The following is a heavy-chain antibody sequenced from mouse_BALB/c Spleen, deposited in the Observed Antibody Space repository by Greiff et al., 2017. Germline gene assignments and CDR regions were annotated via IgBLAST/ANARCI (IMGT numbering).Heavy chain of an antibody. CDR2: IDPANGNT. V-gene: IGHV14-3*02. J-gene: IGHJ4*01. Sequence: VQLKESGAELVKPGASVKLSCTASGFNIKDTYMHWVKQRPEQGLEWIGRIDPANGNTKYDPKFQGKATITADTSSNTAYLQLSSLTSEDTAVYYCARGGRLAMDYWGQGTSVTVSS. CDR1: GFNIKDTY. D-gene: IGHD3-3*01. CDR3: ARGGRLAMDY.